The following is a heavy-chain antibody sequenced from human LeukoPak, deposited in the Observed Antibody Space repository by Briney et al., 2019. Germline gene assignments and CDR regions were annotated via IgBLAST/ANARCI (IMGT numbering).Heavy chain of an antibody. D-gene: IGHD5-18*01. CDR1: GGSISSYY. Sequence: SETLSLTCTVSGGSISSYYWSWIRQPPGKGLEWIGYIYYSGSTNYNPSLKSRVTISVDTSKNQFSLKLSPVTAADTAVYYCARLGYSYVFDYWGQGTLVTVSS. CDR3: ARLGYSYVFDY. CDR2: IYYSGST. V-gene: IGHV4-59*08. J-gene: IGHJ4*02.